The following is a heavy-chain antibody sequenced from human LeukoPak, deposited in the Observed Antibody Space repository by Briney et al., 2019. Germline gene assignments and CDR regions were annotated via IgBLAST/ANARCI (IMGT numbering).Heavy chain of an antibody. CDR1: GGSFSGYY. V-gene: IGHV4-34*01. CDR2: INHSGST. D-gene: IGHD5-18*01. Sequence: PSETLSLTCAVYGGSFSGYYWSWIRQPPGKGLEWIGEINHSGSTNYNPSLKSRVTISVDTSKNQFSLKLSSVTAADTAVYYCARGRYSYGYIVAFDYWGQGTLVTVSS. J-gene: IGHJ4*02. CDR3: ARGRYSYGYIVAFDY.